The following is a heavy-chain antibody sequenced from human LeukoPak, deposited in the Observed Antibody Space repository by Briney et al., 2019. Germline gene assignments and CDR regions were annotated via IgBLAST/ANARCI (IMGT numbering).Heavy chain of an antibody. J-gene: IGHJ6*03. CDR1: GFTFDDYA. Sequence: SGGSLRLSCAASGFTFDDYAMHWVRQAPGKGLEWVSGISWNSGSIGYADSVKGRFTISRGNAKNSLYLQMNSLRAEDTALYYCAKSSSSSDYYYYYMDVWGKGTTVTVSS. V-gene: IGHV3-9*01. D-gene: IGHD6-6*01. CDR3: AKSSSSSDYYYYYMDV. CDR2: ISWNSGSI.